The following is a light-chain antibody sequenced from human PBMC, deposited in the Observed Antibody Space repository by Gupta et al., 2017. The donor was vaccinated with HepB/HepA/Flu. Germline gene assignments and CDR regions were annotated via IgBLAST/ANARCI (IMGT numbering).Light chain of an antibody. CDR2: GAS. V-gene: IGKV1-39*01. CDR1: QTINIY. Sequence: DILMTQSPSSLSASVGDRVTITCRPGQTINIYLSWYQQKSGRAPQLVIYGASNSSSGVPSRFSGSGSGTEFTLTISSLQPEDVATYYCQQSYSTPFTFGPGTRVGIK. CDR3: QQSYSTPFT. J-gene: IGKJ3*01.